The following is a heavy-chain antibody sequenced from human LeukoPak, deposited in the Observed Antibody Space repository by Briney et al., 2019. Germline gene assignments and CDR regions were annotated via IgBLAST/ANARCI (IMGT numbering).Heavy chain of an antibody. CDR1: GYTLTELS. D-gene: IGHD3-10*01. Sequence: GASVKVSCKVSGYTLTELSMHWVRQAPGKGLEWMGGFDPEDGETIYAQKLQGRVTMTEDTSTDTAYMELSSLRSEDTAVYYCATGLGYYYGSGSYNDYWGQGTLVTVSS. V-gene: IGHV1-24*01. CDR2: FDPEDGET. J-gene: IGHJ4*02. CDR3: ATGLGYYYGSGSYNDY.